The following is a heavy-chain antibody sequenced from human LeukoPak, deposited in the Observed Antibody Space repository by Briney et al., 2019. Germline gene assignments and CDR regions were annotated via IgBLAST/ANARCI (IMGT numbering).Heavy chain of an antibody. J-gene: IGHJ4*02. CDR1: GFTFSSYS. CDR3: TTQREERYCSGGSCYSGFY. V-gene: IGHV3-15*01. D-gene: IGHD2-15*01. CDR2: IKSKTDGGTT. Sequence: PGGSLRLSCAASGFTFSSYSMNWVRQAPGKGLEWVGRIKSKTDGGTTDYAAPVKGRFTISRDDSKNTLYLQMNSLKTEDTAVYYCTTQREERYCSGGSCYSGFYWGQGTLVTVSS.